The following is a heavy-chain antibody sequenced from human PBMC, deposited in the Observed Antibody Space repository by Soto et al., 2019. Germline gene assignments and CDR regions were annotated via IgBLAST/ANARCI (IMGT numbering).Heavy chain of an antibody. CDR1: GYTFTSYY. CDR3: ARGGYCSGGSCAFYYYYGMDV. V-gene: IGHV1-46*01. J-gene: IGHJ6*02. CDR2: INPSGGST. Sequence: ASVKVSCKASGYTFTSYYMHWVRQAPGQGLEWMGIINPSGGSTSYAQRFQGRVTMTRDTSTSTVYMELSSLRSEDTAVYYCARGGYCSGGSCAFYYYYGMDVWGQGTTVTVSS. D-gene: IGHD2-15*01.